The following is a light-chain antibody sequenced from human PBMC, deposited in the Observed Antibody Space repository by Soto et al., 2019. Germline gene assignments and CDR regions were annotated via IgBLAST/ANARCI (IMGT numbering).Light chain of an antibody. CDR1: SSNIGAGYD. CDR2: GNS. J-gene: IGLJ2*01. CDR3: QSYDSSHVV. Sequence: QSVLTQPPSVSGAPGQRVTISCTGSSSNIGAGYDVHWYQQLPGTAPKLLIYGNSNRPSGVLDRFSGSKSGTSASLAITGLQAEDEADYYCQSYDSSHVVFGGGTKLTVL. V-gene: IGLV1-40*01.